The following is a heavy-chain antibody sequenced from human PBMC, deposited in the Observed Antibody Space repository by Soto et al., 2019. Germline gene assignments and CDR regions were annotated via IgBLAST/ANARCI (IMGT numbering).Heavy chain of an antibody. CDR1: GFIFSDYA. D-gene: IGHD3-16*01. J-gene: IGHJ2*01. CDR2: ISASGGNI. CDR3: AKVAGGLGYFDL. Sequence: EGQLLESGGGLARPGGSLRLSCVASGFIFSDYAMTWIRQAPGKGLEWVATISASGGNIEYAVSLKGRFTISRDNSKKTVYLEISGLTADDAAVHYCAKVAGGLGYFDLWGRGTLVTVSS. V-gene: IGHV3-23*01.